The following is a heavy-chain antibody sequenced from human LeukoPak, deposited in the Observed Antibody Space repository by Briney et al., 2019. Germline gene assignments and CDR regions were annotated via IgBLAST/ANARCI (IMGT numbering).Heavy chain of an antibody. CDR3: ARDRLATGGMDV. D-gene: IGHD1-26*01. CDR1: GGSISSGGYY. CDR2: IYYSGST. V-gene: IGHV4-31*03. J-gene: IGHJ6*02. Sequence: SETLSLTCTVSGGSISSGGYYWSWIRQYSGKGLEWIGYIYYSGSTHYNPSLKSRVTISVDKAKDQFSLKMRSVTAADTAVYYCARDRLATGGMDVWGQGTTVTVSS.